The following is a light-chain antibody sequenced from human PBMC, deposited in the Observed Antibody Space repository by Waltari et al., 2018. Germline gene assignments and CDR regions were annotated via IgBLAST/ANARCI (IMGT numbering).Light chain of an antibody. CDR3: QVWDSSSDHPWV. CDR1: NIESKS. V-gene: IGLV3-21*04. J-gene: IGLJ3*02. CDR2: YDS. Sequence: SYVLTQPPSMSVPPGETASISCGGYNIESKSVHWYQQRPAQAPVLVMYYDSDRPSGIPERFSGSNTGDTATLTISRIEAGDEADYYCQVWDSSSDHPWVFGGGTKLTVL.